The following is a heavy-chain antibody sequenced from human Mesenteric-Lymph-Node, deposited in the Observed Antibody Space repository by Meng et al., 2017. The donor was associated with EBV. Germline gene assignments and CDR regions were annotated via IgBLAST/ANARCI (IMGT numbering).Heavy chain of an antibody. Sequence: QVHLQGSGPGLVKPSGTLSLTCAVSGGSISSGNWWSWVRQPPGKGLEWIGEIYHSGNTNYNPSLKSRVTISVDKSKNQFSLKLTSVTAADTAVYYCARARGYCSGGACSFWFNPWGQGTLVTVSS. V-gene: IGHV4-4*02. CDR3: ARARGYCSGGACSFWFNP. CDR1: GGSISSGNW. CDR2: IYHSGNT. D-gene: IGHD2-15*01. J-gene: IGHJ5*02.